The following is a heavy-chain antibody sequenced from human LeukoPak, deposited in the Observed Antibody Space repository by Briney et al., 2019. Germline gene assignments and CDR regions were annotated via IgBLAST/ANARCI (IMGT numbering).Heavy chain of an antibody. D-gene: IGHD3-10*01. CDR1: GITFSSYG. V-gene: IGHV3-23*01. CDR2: IGGGGGST. Sequence: GGSLRLSCAASGITFSSYGMSWVRQAPGKGLEWVSAIGGGGGSTYYADSVKGRFTISRDNSKNTLYLQMNSLRVEDTAVYYCAKDGGVWFGESNDYWGQGTLVTVSS. CDR3: AKDGGVWFGESNDY. J-gene: IGHJ4*02.